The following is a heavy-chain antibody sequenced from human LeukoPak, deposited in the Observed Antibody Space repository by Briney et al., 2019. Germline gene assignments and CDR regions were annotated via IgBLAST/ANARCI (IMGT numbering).Heavy chain of an antibody. D-gene: IGHD6-19*01. J-gene: IGHJ4*02. CDR1: GLTFSSYA. CDR3: AKDQSAVAAHFDY. V-gene: IGHV3-23*01. CDR2: ISGSGGST. Sequence: AGGSLRLSCAASGLTFSSYAMSWVRQAPGKGLEWVSAISGSGGSTYYADSVKGRFTISRDNSKNTLYLQMNSLRAEDTAVYYCAKDQSAVAAHFDYWGQGTLVTVSS.